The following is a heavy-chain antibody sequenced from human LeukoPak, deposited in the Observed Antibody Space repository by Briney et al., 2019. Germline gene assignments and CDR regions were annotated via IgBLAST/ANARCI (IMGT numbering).Heavy chain of an antibody. J-gene: IGHJ4*02. Sequence: PSETLSLTCTVSGXSVSSYYWSWIRQPPGERLEWIGCIYYSESATYNPSLKSRVTISLDTSKNQFFLKLSSVTAADTAVYYCARKRSFDLWGQGTLVTVSS. CDR3: ARKRSFDL. D-gene: IGHD3-9*01. CDR1: GXSVSSYY. V-gene: IGHV4-59*02. CDR2: IYYSESA.